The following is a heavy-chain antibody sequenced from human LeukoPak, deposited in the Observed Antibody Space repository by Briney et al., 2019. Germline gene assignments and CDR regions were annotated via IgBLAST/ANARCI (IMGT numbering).Heavy chain of an antibody. V-gene: IGHV4-4*07. J-gene: IGHJ4*02. CDR2: IHTSGNT. CDR3: ASGYSYGTKPYDY. D-gene: IGHD5-18*01. Sequence: PSETLSLTCTVSGGSISTYYWSWIRQPAGKGLEWIGRIHTSGNTDYNPSLKSRVTMSVDTSKNQFSLKLSSVTAADTAVYYCASGYSYGTKPYDYWGQGTLVTVSS. CDR1: GGSISTYY.